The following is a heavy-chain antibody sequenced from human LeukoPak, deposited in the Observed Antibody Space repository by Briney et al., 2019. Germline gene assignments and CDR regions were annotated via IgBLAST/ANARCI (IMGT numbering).Heavy chain of an antibody. CDR1: GFTVSTNY. V-gene: IGHV3-48*03. D-gene: IGHD1-1*01. J-gene: IGHJ4*02. CDR3: ARKLTGTTYFGS. Sequence: GGSLRLSCAASGFTVSTNYMNWVRQAPGKGLEWVSYIHGSGKTIYYADSVKGRFTISRDNAKNSLSLQMNSLRAEDTAVYYCARKLTGTTYFGSWGQGTLVTVSS. CDR2: IHGSGKTI.